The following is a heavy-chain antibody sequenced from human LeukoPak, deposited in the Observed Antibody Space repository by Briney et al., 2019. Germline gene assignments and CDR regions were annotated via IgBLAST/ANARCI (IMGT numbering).Heavy chain of an antibody. J-gene: IGHJ4*02. D-gene: IGHD3-9*01. CDR3: AKDTRKDILTGYYIGIDY. Sequence: SCKASGGTFSSYAMSWVRQAPGKGLEWVSVISGSGDTTYYTDSVKGRFTISRDNSKNTLYLQMNRLRAEDTAVYYCAKDTRKDILTGYYIGIDYWGQGTLVTVSS. CDR2: ISGSGDTT. CDR1: GGTFSSYA. V-gene: IGHV3-23*01.